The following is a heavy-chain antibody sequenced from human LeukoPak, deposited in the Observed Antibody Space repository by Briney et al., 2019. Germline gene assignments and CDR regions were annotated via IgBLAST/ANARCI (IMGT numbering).Heavy chain of an antibody. J-gene: IGHJ4*02. CDR3: ARGTYYSDC. CDR2: ISSVITTV. CDR1: GFTFSTYG. Sequence: GGSLRLSCAASGFTFSTYGMNWVRQAPGKGLEWVSYISSVITTVYYADSVKGRFTISRDNARNSLYLQMNSLRDEDTAVYYCARGTYYSDCWGQGTLVTVSS. V-gene: IGHV3-48*02.